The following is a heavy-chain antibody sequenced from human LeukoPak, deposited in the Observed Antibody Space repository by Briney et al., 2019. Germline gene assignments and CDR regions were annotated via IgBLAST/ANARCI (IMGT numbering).Heavy chain of an antibody. CDR1: GGSISSYY. CDR3: ASQTVVPAAPTAGGFDY. CDR2: IYYSGST. J-gene: IGHJ4*02. Sequence: SETLSLTCTLSGGSISSYYWSWIRQPPGKGLEWIGYIYYSGSTNYNPSLKSRVTISVDTSKNQFSLKLSSVTAADTAVYYCASQTVVPAAPTAGGFDYWGQGTLVTVSS. V-gene: IGHV4-59*08. D-gene: IGHD2-2*01.